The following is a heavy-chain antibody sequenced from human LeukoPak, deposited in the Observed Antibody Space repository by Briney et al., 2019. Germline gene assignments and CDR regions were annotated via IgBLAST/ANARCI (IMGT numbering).Heavy chain of an antibody. CDR1: GNSISSYY. CDR3: ARETTGLARYFDY. V-gene: IGHV4-4*07. Sequence: SETLSLTCAVAGNSISSYYWSWIRQPAGKGLEWIGRIYTSGSTNYNPSLKSRVTMSVDTSKNQFSLNLSSVTAADTAFYYCARETTGLARYFDYWGQGTLVTVSS. D-gene: IGHD4-11*01. J-gene: IGHJ4*02. CDR2: IYTSGST.